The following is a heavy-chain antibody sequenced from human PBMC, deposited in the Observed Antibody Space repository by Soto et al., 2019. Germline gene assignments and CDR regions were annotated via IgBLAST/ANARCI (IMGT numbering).Heavy chain of an antibody. CDR3: SLGPTGLDRYYYYGMDV. CDR2: IRSKANSYAT. CDR1: GFTFSGSA. D-gene: IGHD3-9*01. J-gene: IGHJ6*02. Sequence: EVQLVESGGGLVQPGGSLKLSCAASGFTFSGSAMHWVRQASGKGLEWVGRIRSKANSYATAYAASVKGRFTISRDDSKNTAYLQMNSLKTEDTAVYYCSLGPTGLDRYYYYGMDVWGQGTTFTVSS. V-gene: IGHV3-73*02.